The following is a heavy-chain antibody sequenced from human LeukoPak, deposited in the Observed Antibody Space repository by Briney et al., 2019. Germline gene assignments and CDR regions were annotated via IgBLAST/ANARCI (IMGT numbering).Heavy chain of an antibody. CDR2: IFTGGDT. Sequence: GGSLRLSCAVSGFAVSNSFMSWVRQAPGKGLEWLSVIFTGGDTYYAGSVKGRFTISRDNSENTLYLQMNSLTAEDTAPYYCVKGSTGVPPLEYWGQGTLVTVSS. CDR3: VKGSTGVPPLEY. V-gene: IGHV3-53*01. CDR1: GFAVSNSF. J-gene: IGHJ4*02. D-gene: IGHD1-1*01.